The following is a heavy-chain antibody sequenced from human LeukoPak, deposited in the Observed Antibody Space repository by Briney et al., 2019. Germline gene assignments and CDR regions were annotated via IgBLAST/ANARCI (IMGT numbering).Heavy chain of an antibody. J-gene: IGHJ5*02. CDR2: IYFSGNT. D-gene: IGHD6-13*01. Sequence: PSETLSLTCTVSGVSISETSYYWGWIRQSPGKGLEWIGSIYFSGNTYYNPSLKSRVTISVDTSRNQFSLKLSSVTAADTAVYYCARRPNSSWYGGWFDPWGQGTLVTVSS. V-gene: IGHV4-39*01. CDR1: GVSISETSYY. CDR3: ARRPNSSWYGGWFDP.